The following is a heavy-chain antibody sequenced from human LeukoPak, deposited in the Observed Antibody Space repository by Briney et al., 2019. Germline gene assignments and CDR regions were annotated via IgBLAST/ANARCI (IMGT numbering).Heavy chain of an antibody. D-gene: IGHD3-10*01. CDR2: ISAYNGNT. CDR1: GYTFTNYG. V-gene: IGHV1-18*01. Sequence: ASVKVSCSASGYTFTNYGISWVRQAPGQGLEWMGWISAYNGNTNYAQKLQGRVTMTTDTSTNTAYMELRSLRSDDTAVYYCARDRAVRGQIDYWGQGTLVTVSS. CDR3: ARDRAVRGQIDY. J-gene: IGHJ4*02.